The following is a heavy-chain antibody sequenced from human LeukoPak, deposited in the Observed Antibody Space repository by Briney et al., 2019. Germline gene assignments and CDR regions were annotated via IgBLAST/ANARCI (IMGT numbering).Heavy chain of an antibody. CDR2: FSSSGDTI. CDR1: GFSLSSYG. V-gene: IGHV3-48*01. D-gene: IGHD3-16*01. Sequence: GGSPRLSCEASGFSLSSYGMHWARQAPGKGPEWLSYFSSSGDTIYYADSVKGRFTISRDDAKNSLYLQMNSLKAEDTAIYYCVTNWPVWWGRGTLVTVSS. CDR3: VTNWPVW. J-gene: IGHJ4*02.